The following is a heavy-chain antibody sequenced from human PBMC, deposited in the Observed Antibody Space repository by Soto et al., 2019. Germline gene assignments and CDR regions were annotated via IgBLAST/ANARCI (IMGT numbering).Heavy chain of an antibody. CDR1: GFTFSSHA. Sequence: VQLLESGGGLVQPGGSLRVSCAASGFTFSSHAMSWVRQVPGQGLDWVSTITASGSVTHYADSVEGRFTSSRDNSKNTLYLQMNSLRAEDTAVYYCAKHQYPEHYYYMDVWGKGTSVTVSS. J-gene: IGHJ6*03. CDR2: ITASGSVT. D-gene: IGHD2-2*01. CDR3: AKHQYPEHYYYMDV. V-gene: IGHV3-23*01.